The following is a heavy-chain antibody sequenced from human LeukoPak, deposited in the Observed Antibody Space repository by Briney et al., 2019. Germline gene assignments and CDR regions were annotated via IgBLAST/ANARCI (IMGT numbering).Heavy chain of an antibody. CDR1: GGSISSSSYY. CDR2: IYYSGRT. CDR3: AKTSSSPGGDYYYYGMDV. V-gene: IGHV4-61*01. J-gene: IGHJ6*02. Sequence: SETLSLTCTVSGGSISSSSYYWSWIRQPRGKGLERIEYIYYSGRTNYNPSLKSRVTISVDTSKNQFSLKLSSVTAADTAVYYCAKTSSSPGGDYYYYGMDVWGQGTTVTVSS. D-gene: IGHD6-6*01.